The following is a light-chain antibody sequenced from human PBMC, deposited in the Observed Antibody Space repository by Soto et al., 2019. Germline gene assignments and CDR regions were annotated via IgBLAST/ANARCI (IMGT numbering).Light chain of an antibody. Sequence: DIHMTQYSSSLSASLGDRITIQFRASQDIRSDLGWYQQRPGKAPNLLIYATSSLQSGVPSRFSGSGSGPDFTLTISSLQPEDSATYFCQQLNSYPQTFGQGTRLEIK. CDR1: QDIRSD. J-gene: IGKJ5*01. CDR2: ATS. V-gene: IGKV1-17*01. CDR3: QQLNSYPQT.